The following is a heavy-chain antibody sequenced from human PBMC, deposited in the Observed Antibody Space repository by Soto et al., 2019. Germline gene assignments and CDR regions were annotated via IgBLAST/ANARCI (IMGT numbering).Heavy chain of an antibody. J-gene: IGHJ4*02. V-gene: IGHV4-4*07. D-gene: IGHD3-22*01. CDR2: IFDSGHT. CDR3: VREGDYSDNNGFPLFDY. CDR1: GGSMTNYY. Sequence: SETLSLTCTVSGGSMTNYYCSWIRQPAGKGLEWIGRIFDSGHTNYNPSLKSRVILSVDTSRNQFSLRLTSVTAADTAVYYCVREGDYSDNNGFPLFDYWGQGTLVTVSS.